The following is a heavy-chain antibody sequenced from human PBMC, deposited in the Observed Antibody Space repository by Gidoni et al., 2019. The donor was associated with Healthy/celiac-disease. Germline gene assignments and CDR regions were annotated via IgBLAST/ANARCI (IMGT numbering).Heavy chain of an antibody. J-gene: IGHJ5*02. V-gene: IGHV1-3*01. CDR2: INAGNGNT. CDR1: CSTFTSHA. Sequence: QVQLVQSGAEVKKPGASVQVSCKASCSTFTSHAMHCVRQAPGQRLEWMGWINAGNGNTKYSQKFQGRVTITRDTSASTAYMELSSLRSEDTAVYHCARRGTYYYDSSGYYWNFGFDPWGQGTLVTVSS. CDR3: ARRGTYYYDSSGYYWNFGFDP. D-gene: IGHD3-22*01.